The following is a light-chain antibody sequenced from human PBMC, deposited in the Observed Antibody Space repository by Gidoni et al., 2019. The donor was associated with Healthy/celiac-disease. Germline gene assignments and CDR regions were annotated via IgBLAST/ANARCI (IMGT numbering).Light chain of an antibody. Sequence: DIPMTWSPSPLSASVGDRVTITCRASQSISSYLNWYQQKPGKDPKLLIYAASILQSGVPSRFSGSGSGTDFTLTISSLQPEDFATYYCQQSYSTPWTFGQGTRVEIK. CDR2: AAS. CDR3: QQSYSTPWT. J-gene: IGKJ1*01. V-gene: IGKV1-39*01. CDR1: QSISSY.